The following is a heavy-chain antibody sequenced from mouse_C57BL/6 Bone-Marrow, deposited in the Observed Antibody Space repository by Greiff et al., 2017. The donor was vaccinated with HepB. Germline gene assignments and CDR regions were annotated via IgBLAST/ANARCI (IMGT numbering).Heavy chain of an antibody. CDR1: GYTFTGYW. CDR3: ASQGGSFNWAWFAY. CDR2: ILPGSCST. J-gene: IGHJ3*01. Sequence: VQLQQSGAELLKPGASVKLSCKATGYTFTGYWIEWVKQRPGHGLEWIGEILPGSCSTNYNEKFKGKATFTADTSSNTAYMQLSSLTTEDSAIYYCASQGGSFNWAWFAYWGQGTLVTVSA. D-gene: IGHD4-1*02. V-gene: IGHV1-9*01.